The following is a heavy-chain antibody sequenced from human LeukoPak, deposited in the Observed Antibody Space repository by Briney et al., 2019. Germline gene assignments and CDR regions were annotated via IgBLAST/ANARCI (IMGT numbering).Heavy chain of an antibody. V-gene: IGHV3-66*02. J-gene: IGHJ6*03. Sequence: GGSLRLSCAASGFTVSSNYMSWVRQAPGKGLEWVSVIYSGGSTYYADSVKGRFTISRDNSKNTLYLQMNSLRAEDTAVYYCARHVMSYYYYLDAWGKGTTLSASS. CDR1: GFTVSSNY. CDR3: ARHVMSYYYYLDA. CDR2: IYSGGST. D-gene: IGHD2/OR15-2a*01.